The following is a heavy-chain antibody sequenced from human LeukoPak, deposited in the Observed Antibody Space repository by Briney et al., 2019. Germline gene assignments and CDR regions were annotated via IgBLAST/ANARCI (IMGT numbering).Heavy chain of an antibody. CDR1: GGSISSSSYY. D-gene: IGHD3-3*01. CDR3: ARQGAFWSGYAFDC. V-gene: IGHV4-39*01. Sequence: SETLSLTCTVSGGSISSSSYYWGWIRQSPGKGLEWIGSIYYSGSTYYNPSLKSRVTISVDTSKNQFSLKLSSVTAADTAVYYCARQGAFWSGYAFDCWGQGTLVTVSS. J-gene: IGHJ4*02. CDR2: IYYSGST.